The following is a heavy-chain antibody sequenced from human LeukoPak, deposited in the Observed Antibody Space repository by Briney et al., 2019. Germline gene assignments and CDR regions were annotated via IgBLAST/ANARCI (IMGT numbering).Heavy chain of an antibody. CDR2: ISSSSTTI. D-gene: IGHD3-3*01. CDR1: GFTFSNYN. J-gene: IGHJ4*02. V-gene: IGHV3-48*01. CDR3: ARDFLEDVY. Sequence: GSLRLSCAASGFTFSNYNMNWVRQAPGKGLEWVSYISSSSTTIHYADSVRGRFTISRDNARNSLYLQMNSLRAEDTAVYYCARDFLEDVYWGQGTLVTVSS.